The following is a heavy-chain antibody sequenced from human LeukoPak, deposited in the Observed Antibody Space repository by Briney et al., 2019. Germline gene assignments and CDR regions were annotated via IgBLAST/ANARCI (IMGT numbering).Heavy chain of an antibody. D-gene: IGHD3-22*01. Sequence: GGSLRLSCAASGFTFSSYGMHWVRQAPGKGLEWVSYIGSSGSTIYYADSVKGRFTISRDNAKNSLYLQMNSLRAEDTAVYYCAREYYDSSGYYYFDYWGQGTLVTVSS. CDR2: IGSSGSTI. V-gene: IGHV3-48*04. CDR1: GFTFSSYG. CDR3: AREYYDSSGYYYFDY. J-gene: IGHJ4*02.